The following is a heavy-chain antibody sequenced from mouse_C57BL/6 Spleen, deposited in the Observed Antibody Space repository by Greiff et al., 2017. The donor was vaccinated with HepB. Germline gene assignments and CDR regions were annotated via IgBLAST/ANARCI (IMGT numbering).Heavy chain of an antibody. CDR1: GYTFTSYD. V-gene: IGHV1-85*01. Sequence: QVQLQQSGPELVKPGASVKLSCKASGYTFTSYDINWVKQRPGQGLEWIGWIYPRDGSTKYNEKFKGKATLTVDTSSSTAYMELHSLTSEDSAVYFCARPYYSNYQAWFAYWGQGTLVTVSA. D-gene: IGHD2-5*01. CDR2: IYPRDGST. J-gene: IGHJ3*01. CDR3: ARPYYSNYQAWFAY.